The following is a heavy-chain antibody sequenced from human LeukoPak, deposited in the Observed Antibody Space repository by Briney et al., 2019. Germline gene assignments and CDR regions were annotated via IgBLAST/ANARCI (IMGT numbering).Heavy chain of an antibody. CDR3: ARDATCSGGNCYSPAWFDP. J-gene: IGHJ5*02. CDR1: GFIFSTYN. V-gene: IGHV3-21*01. Sequence: PGGSLRLPCAASGFIFSTYNMNWVRQAPGKGLEWVSTISSSNTYIYYADSVKGRFTISRDNAKNSLFLQMNSLRAEDTALYYCARDATCSGGNCYSPAWFDPWGQGTLVTVSS. CDR2: ISSSNTYI. D-gene: IGHD2-15*01.